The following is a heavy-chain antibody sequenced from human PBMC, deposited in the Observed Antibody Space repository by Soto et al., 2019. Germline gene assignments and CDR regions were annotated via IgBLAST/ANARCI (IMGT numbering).Heavy chain of an antibody. CDR2: IYWDDDK. D-gene: IGHD2-15*01. J-gene: IGHJ5*02. CDR3: AHRRAYCTGGSCYSIWFDP. CDR1: GFSLSTSGMG. V-gene: IGHV2-5*02. Sequence: QITLKESGPTLVKPTQTLTLTCTFSGFSLSTSGMGVGWIRQPPGKALEWLALIYWDDDKRYSPSLKSRLTTTKHPPNNQVGLTMPNMDPVDTATYYCAHRRAYCTGGSCYSIWFDPWGQGTLVTVSS.